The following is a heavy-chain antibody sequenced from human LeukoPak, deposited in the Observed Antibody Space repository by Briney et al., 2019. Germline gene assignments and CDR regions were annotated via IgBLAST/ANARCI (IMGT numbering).Heavy chain of an antibody. CDR3: GRGHWGLDY. D-gene: IGHD7-27*01. CDR2: ISSSSSHI. Sequence: GGSLRLSCAASGFTFSSYSMNWVRQAPGKGLEWVSSISSSSSHIYYADSVKGRFTTSRDNAKSSLYLQMNSLRAEDTAVYYCGRGHWGLDYWGQGALVTVSS. J-gene: IGHJ4*02. CDR1: GFTFSSYS. V-gene: IGHV3-21*01.